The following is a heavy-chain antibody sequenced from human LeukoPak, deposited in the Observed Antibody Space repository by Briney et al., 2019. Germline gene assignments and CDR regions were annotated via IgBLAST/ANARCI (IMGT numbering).Heavy chain of an antibody. J-gene: IGHJ5*02. CDR1: GYSISSGYY. Sequence: SETLSLTCTVSGYSISSGYYWGWIRQPPGKGLEWIGSIYHSGSTYYNPSLKSRVTISVDTSKNQFSLKLSSVTAADTAVYYCARVVGAIAGVRYNWFDPWGQGTLVTVSS. V-gene: IGHV4-38-2*02. CDR2: IYHSGST. D-gene: IGHD1-26*01. CDR3: ARVVGAIAGVRYNWFDP.